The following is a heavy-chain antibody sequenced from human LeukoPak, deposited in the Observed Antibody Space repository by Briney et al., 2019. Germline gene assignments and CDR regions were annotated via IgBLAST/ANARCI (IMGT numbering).Heavy chain of an antibody. J-gene: IGHJ4*02. D-gene: IGHD6-13*01. CDR3: AKERAVGIAAAGDFDY. Sequence: GGSLRLSCAASGFTFSSYAMSWVRRAPGKGLEWVSGISGSGVSTNYADSVKGRFTISRDKSKNTLYLQMNSLRAEDTAVYYCAKERAVGIAAAGDFDYWGQGTLVTVSS. CDR1: GFTFSSYA. CDR2: ISGSGVST. V-gene: IGHV3-23*01.